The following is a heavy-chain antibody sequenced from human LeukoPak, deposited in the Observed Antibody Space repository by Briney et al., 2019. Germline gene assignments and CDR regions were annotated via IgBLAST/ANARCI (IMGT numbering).Heavy chain of an antibody. CDR1: GGSISSYY. J-gene: IGHJ4*02. CDR2: IYYSGST. Sequence: SETLSLTCTVSGGSISSYYWSWIRQPPGKGLEWIGYIYYSGSTNYNPSLKSRVTISVDTSKSQFSLKLSSVTAADTAVYYCARQFNWNYVFDYWGQGTLVTVSS. V-gene: IGHV4-59*08. D-gene: IGHD1-7*01. CDR3: ARQFNWNYVFDY.